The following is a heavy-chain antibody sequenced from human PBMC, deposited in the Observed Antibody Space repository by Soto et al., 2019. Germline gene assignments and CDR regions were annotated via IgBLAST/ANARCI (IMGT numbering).Heavy chain of an antibody. Sequence: QVQLVQSGAEVKKPESSVQVSCKAPGGTFSTYAISWVRQAPGQGLEWMGGIIPMFGTANYAQRFQDSVTITADESTNTVYMELSSLRSEDTAVYFCASGIQLWLRRINNGYSGWGQGTLVTVSS. CDR1: GGTFSTYA. D-gene: IGHD5-18*01. V-gene: IGHV1-69*12. J-gene: IGHJ4*02. CDR3: ASGIQLWLRRINNGYSG. CDR2: IIPMFGTA.